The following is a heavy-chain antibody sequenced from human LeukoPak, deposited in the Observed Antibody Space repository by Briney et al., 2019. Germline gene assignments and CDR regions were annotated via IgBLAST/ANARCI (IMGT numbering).Heavy chain of an antibody. Sequence: GGSLRLSCAASGFTFSSYWMSWVRQAPGKGLGWVANIKQDGSEKYYVDSVKGRFTISRDNAKNSLYLQMNSLRAEDTAVYYCARGRTNQRLHFAVWGRGTTVTVSS. V-gene: IGHV3-7*01. CDR2: IKQDGSEK. D-gene: IGHD6-19*01. CDR1: GFTFSSYW. J-gene: IGHJ6*02. CDR3: ARGRTNQRLHFAV.